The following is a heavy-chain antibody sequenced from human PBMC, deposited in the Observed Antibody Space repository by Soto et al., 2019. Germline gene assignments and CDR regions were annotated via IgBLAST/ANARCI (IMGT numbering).Heavy chain of an antibody. CDR1: GGSISSYD. CDR2: IYYSGST. Sequence: SETLSLTCTVSGGSISSYDWSWIRQPPGKGLEWIGYIYYSGSTNYNPSLKRRVTISVDTSKNQLSLKLSSVTAAETAVYYCARGGVELLCPRTTPWGQGTLVTVSS. V-gene: IGHV4-59*01. J-gene: IGHJ5*02. CDR3: ARGGVELLCPRTTP. D-gene: IGHD2-2*01.